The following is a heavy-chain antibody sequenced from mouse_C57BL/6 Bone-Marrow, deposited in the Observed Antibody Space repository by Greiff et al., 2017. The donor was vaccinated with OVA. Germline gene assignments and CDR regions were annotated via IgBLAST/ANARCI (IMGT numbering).Heavy chain of an antibody. CDR1: GYTFTSYW. CDR3: ASLNYYGSRDYAMDY. J-gene: IGHJ4*01. V-gene: IGHV1-53*01. CDR2: INPSNGGT. D-gene: IGHD1-1*01. Sequence: QVQLQQPGTELVKPGASVKLSCKASGYTFTSYWMHWVKQRPGQGLEWIGNINPSNGGTNYNEKFKSKATLTVDKSSSTAYMQLRSLTSEDTAVYYCASLNYYGSRDYAMDYWGQGTSVTVSS.